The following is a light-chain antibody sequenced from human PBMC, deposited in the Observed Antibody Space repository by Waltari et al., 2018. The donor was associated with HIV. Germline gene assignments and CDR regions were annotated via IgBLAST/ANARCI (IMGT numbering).Light chain of an antibody. J-gene: IGLJ2*01. CDR1: ALTIGPNP. CDR3: ATWDDTGDGPMV. Sequence: VLPPPPPASGSPGLRVTITCSRRALTIGPNPVQAFQHFPGPAPKLLIYSSNQVSSGVPDRFSASKSGTSASLTISGLQSEDEAHYFCATWDDTGDGPMVFGRGTKVTVI. V-gene: IGLV1-44*01. CDR2: SSN.